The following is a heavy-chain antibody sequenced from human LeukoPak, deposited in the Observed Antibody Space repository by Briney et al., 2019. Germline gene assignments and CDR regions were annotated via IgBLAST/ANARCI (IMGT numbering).Heavy chain of an antibody. CDR2: ISGSGDST. V-gene: IGHV3-23*01. J-gene: IGHJ3*02. CDR3: AKKKDYYDTSGAFDI. CDR1: GFIFNNYA. Sequence: GGSQRLSCAASGFIFNNYALSWVRQAPGKGLEWVSSISGSGDSTYYADSVKGRFTISRDNSNNTLFLQMNSLRAEDTALYYCAKKKDYYDTSGAFDIWGQGTMVTVSS. D-gene: IGHD3-22*01.